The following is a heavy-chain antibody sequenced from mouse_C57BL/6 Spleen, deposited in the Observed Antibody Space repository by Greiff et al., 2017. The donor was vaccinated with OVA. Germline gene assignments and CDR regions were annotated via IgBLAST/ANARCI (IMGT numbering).Heavy chain of an antibody. Sequence: VQLQQSGPELVKPGASVKISCKASGYAFSSSWMNWVKQRPGKGLEWIGRIYPGDGDTNYNGKFKGKATLTADKSSSTAYMQLSSLTSEDSAVYFCARSAYYYGSSLYYFDYWGQGTTLTVSS. D-gene: IGHD1-1*01. CDR3: ARSAYYYGSSLYYFDY. V-gene: IGHV1-82*01. CDR1: GYAFSSSW. CDR2: IYPGDGDT. J-gene: IGHJ2*01.